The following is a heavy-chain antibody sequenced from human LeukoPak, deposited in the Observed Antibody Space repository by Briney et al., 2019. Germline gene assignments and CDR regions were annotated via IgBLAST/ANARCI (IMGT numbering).Heavy chain of an antibody. CDR2: FYLSGGT. CDR1: VDGLSNVYY. D-gene: IGHD6-19*01. Sequence: LETPSLTCTLSVDGLSNVYYWAWIGRPPGKGLDWIGSFYLSGGTYSNPSLKSRVTLSVAISKNHFSLKLSSVTAPDPPWYYFARGRQCLIGYWGQGTVIPVS. J-gene: IGHJ4*02. CDR3: ARGRQCLIGY. V-gene: IGHV4-38-2*02.